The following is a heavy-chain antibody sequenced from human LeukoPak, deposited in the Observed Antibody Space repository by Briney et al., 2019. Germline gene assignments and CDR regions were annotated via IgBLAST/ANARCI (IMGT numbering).Heavy chain of an antibody. CDR1: GFAFSSYN. CDR3: ARDLLIGSRIYYYYGMDV. CDR2: ISPRGTTR. Sequence: GGSLRLSCAASGFAFSSYNMNWVRQAPGKGLERISHISPRGTTRYYADSVKGRFTISRDNAKNSLYLQMNSLRAEDTAVYYCARDLLIGSRIYYYYGMDVWGQGTTVTVSS. V-gene: IGHV3-48*04. J-gene: IGHJ6*02. D-gene: IGHD3-22*01.